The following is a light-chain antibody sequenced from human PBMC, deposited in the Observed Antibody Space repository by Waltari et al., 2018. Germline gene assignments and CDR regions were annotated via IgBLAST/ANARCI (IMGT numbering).Light chain of an antibody. CDR3: QAWDSGAVV. J-gene: IGLJ3*02. Sequence: GQTASIICSGERVGDGFVSWYQQRPGQSPVLVIYEDSKRPLGISERFSGSNSGNTATLTISDTQATDEADFYCQAWDSGAVVFGRGTRLIVL. V-gene: IGLV3-1*01. CDR1: RVGDGF. CDR2: EDS.